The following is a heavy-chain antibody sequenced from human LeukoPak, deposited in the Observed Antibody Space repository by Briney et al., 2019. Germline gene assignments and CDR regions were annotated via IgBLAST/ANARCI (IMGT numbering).Heavy chain of an antibody. J-gene: IGHJ4*02. CDR2: IYYSGST. CDR3: ARGGSSYNDEHEEFDY. Sequence: SETLSLTCTVSGGSISSYYWSWIRQPPGKGLEWIGYIYYSGSTNYNPSLKSRVTISVDTSKNQFSLKLSSVTAEDTAVYYCARGGSSYNDEHEEFDYWGQGTVVTVSS. CDR1: GGSISSYY. D-gene: IGHD3-22*01. V-gene: IGHV4-59*01.